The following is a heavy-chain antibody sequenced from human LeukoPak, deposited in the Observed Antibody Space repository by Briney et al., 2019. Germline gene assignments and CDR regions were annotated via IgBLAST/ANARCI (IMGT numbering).Heavy chain of an antibody. CDR1: GFTFSDYY. Sequence: GGSLRLSCAASGFTFSDYYMSWIRQAPGKGLEWVSYISSSGSIIYYADSVKGRFTISRDNAKNSLYLQMNSLRAEDTAVYYCARLVVVAATGGYYMDVWGKGTTVTVSS. D-gene: IGHD2-15*01. V-gene: IGHV3-11*01. CDR3: ARLVVVAATGGYYMDV. CDR2: ISSSGSII. J-gene: IGHJ6*03.